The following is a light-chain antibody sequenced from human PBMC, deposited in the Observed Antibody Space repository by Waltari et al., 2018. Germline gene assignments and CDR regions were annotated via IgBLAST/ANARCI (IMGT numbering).Light chain of an antibody. Sequence: SYVVTQSPSVSVAPGETARITCGGDNIGSKSVHWYQQKAGQAPVLVIFYDRDRPSGIPDRFSGSNSGNTATLTISRVEAGDEARYYCHVWHPHVDPGVFGTGTEVTVL. CDR2: YDR. V-gene: IGLV3-21*04. CDR3: HVWHPHVDPGV. CDR1: NIGSKS. J-gene: IGLJ1*01.